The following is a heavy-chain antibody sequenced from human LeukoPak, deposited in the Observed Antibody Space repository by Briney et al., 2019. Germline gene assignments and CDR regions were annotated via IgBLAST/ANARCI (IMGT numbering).Heavy chain of an antibody. CDR3: AGAYLNRLHTFGP. CDR2: IRSDGHNK. V-gene: IGHV3-30*02. D-gene: IGHD4-11*01. J-gene: IGHJ5*02. Sequence: GGSLRLSCAASGFTFSNYGMHWVRQAPGKGLEWVAFIRSDGHNKYNADSVKGRFTISRDNSKNTLYLQMNSLRVEDTAVYYCAGAYLNRLHTFGPWGQGTLVTVSS. CDR1: GFTFSNYG.